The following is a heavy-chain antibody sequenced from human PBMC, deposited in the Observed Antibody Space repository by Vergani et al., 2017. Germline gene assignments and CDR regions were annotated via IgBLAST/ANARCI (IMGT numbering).Heavy chain of an antibody. J-gene: IGHJ4*02. CDR3: ARDSPAASHQ. CDR2: IIPIFGTA. D-gene: IGHD2-2*01. V-gene: IGHV1-69*01. CDR1: GYTFTGYY. Sequence: VQLVESGAEVKKPGASVKVSCKASGYTFTGYYMHWVRQAPGQGLEWMGGIIPIFGTANYAQKFQGRVTITADESTSTAYMELSSLRSEDTAVYYCARDSPAASHQWGQGTLVTVSS.